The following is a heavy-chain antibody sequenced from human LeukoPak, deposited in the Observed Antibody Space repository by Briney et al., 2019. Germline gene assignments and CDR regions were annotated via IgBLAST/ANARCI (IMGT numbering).Heavy chain of an antibody. J-gene: IGHJ3*02. CDR3: ARAQWDYGDSYVGDAFDI. Sequence: GGSLRLSCAASGFTFSSYSMNWVRQAPGKGLEWVSSISSSSSYIYYADSVKGRFTISRDNAKNSLYLQMNSLRAEDTAVYYCARAQWDYGDSYVGDAFDIWGQGTMVTVSS. V-gene: IGHV3-21*01. D-gene: IGHD4-17*01. CDR2: ISSSSSYI. CDR1: GFTFSSYS.